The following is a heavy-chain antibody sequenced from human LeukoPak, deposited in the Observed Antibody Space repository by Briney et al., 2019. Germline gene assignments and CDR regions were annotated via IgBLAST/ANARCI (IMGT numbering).Heavy chain of an antibody. CDR3: AKDSAGITMIVVVINDAFDI. CDR2: ISGSGGST. Sequence: GGSLRLSCAAPGFTFSSYAMSWVRQAPGKGLEWVSAISGSGGSTYYADSVKGRFTISRDNSKNTLYLQMNSLRAEDTAVYYCAKDSAGITMIVVVINDAFDIWGQGTMVTVSS. J-gene: IGHJ3*02. V-gene: IGHV3-23*01. CDR1: GFTFSSYA. D-gene: IGHD3-22*01.